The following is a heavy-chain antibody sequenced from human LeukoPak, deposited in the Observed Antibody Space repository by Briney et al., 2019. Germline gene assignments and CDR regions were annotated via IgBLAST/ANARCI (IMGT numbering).Heavy chain of an antibody. D-gene: IGHD3-9*01. CDR2: MNPNSGNT. J-gene: IGHJ5*02. CDR3: ARSLSVGRNFDWISKKFDNWFDP. Sequence: ASVKVSCNASGHNLPTYDINWVRQATGQGLEWMGWMNPNSGNTGYAQKFQGRVTMTRNTSISTVYMELSSLTSEDTAVYYCARSLSVGRNFDWISKKFDNWFDPWGQGTLVTVSS. V-gene: IGHV1-8*01. CDR1: GHNLPTYD.